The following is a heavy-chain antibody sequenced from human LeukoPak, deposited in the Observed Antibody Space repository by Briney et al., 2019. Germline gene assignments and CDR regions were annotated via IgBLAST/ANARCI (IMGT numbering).Heavy chain of an antibody. J-gene: IGHJ4*02. CDR1: GGSISSYY. V-gene: IGHV4-59*01. CDR2: IYYSGST. Sequence: SETLSLTCTVSGGSISSYYWSWIRQPPGKGLEWIGYIYYSGSTNCNPPLKSRVTISVDTSKNQFSLKLSSVTAADTAVYYCARDGSGWGYFDYWGQGTLVTVSS. CDR3: ARDGSGWGYFDY. D-gene: IGHD6-19*01.